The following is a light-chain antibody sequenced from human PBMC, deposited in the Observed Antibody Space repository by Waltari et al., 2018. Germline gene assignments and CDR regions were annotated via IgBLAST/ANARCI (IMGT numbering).Light chain of an antibody. CDR2: RNN. CDR1: RSTIGRNY. V-gene: IGLV1-47*01. J-gene: IGLJ3*02. Sequence: QSVLTQPPSASGTPGQRVTISCAGTRSTIGRNYVSGYQQLPGTAPKLLIYRNNQRPSGFPDRFSGSKSGTSASLAISGLRSEDEADYYCAAWDDSLSGRVFGGGTKVTVL. CDR3: AAWDDSLSGRV.